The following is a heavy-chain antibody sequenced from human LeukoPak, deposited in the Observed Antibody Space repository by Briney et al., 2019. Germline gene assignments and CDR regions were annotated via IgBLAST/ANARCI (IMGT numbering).Heavy chain of an antibody. D-gene: IGHD1-26*01. J-gene: IGHJ4*02. CDR1: GFTFSSYG. CDR3: AKTPWAAGGGYFDY. Sequence: PWRSLRLSCAAAGFTFSSYGMHWVRQAPGKGLEWVAIISYDGSNKYYADSVKGRFTISRDNSKNTLSLQMTSLRDEDTAVYYCAKTPWAAGGGYFDYWGQGTLVTVSS. CDR2: ISYDGSNK. V-gene: IGHV3-30*18.